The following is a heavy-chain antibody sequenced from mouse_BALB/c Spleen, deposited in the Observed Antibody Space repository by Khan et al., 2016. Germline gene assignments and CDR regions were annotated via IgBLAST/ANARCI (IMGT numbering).Heavy chain of an antibody. D-gene: IGHD1-1*01. CDR3: ARSDYGSKDAMDY. V-gene: IGHV3-2*02. CDR1: GYSITSDYA. CDR2: ISYSGST. J-gene: IGHJ4*01. Sequence: EVQLQESGPGLVKPSQSLSLTCTVTGYSITSDYAWNWLRQFPGNKLEWMGYISYSGSTSYNPSPKSRIPITRDPSNNQFSLQLNPVTSEDTATSCSARSDYGSKDAMDYWGQGTSVTVSS.